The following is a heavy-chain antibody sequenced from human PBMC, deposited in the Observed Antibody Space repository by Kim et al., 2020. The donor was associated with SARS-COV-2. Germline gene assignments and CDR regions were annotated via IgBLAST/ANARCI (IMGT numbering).Heavy chain of an antibody. Sequence: GGSLRLSCAASGFTFSSYWMHWVRQAPGKGLVWVSSISSDGSSSTRYADSVKGRFTISRDNAKNTLYLQMNSLRAEDTAVYYCGRGGAVRADSWGQGTLVTVSS. D-gene: IGHD3-10*01. CDR3: GRGGAVRADS. CDR2: ISSDGSSST. CDR1: GFTFSSYW. J-gene: IGHJ4*02. V-gene: IGHV3-74*01.